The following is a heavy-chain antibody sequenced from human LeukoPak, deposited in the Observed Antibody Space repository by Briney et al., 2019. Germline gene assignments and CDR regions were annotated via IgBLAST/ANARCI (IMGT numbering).Heavy chain of an antibody. V-gene: IGHV3-43*02. CDR1: GLPIADFA. J-gene: IGHJ4*02. CDR3: AKESGKFDY. CDR2: ISGDGVST. Sequence: GRSLRLSCVASGLPIADFAMHWVRQAPGKGLEWVSLISGDGVSTFYADSVKGRFSISRDSSKNSLYLEMNSLRTEDAAMYYCAKESGKFDYWGQGTLVAVSS.